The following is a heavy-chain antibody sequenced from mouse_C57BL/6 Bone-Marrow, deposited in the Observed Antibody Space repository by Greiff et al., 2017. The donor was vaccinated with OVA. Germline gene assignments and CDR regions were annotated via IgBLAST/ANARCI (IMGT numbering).Heavy chain of an antibody. J-gene: IGHJ4*01. V-gene: IGHV1-81*01. CDR3: ARGTMVTVAMDY. CDR1: GYTFTSYG. Sequence: QVQLKESGAELARPGASVKLSCKASGYTFTSYGISWVKQRTGQGLEWIGEIYPRSGNTYYNEKFKGKATLTADKSSSTAYMELRSLTSEDSAVYFCARGTMVTVAMDYWGQGTSDTVSS. CDR2: IYPRSGNT. D-gene: IGHD2-2*01.